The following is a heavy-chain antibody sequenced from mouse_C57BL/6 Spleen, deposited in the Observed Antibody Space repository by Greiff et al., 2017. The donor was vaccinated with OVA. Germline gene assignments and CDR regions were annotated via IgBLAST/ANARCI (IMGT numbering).Heavy chain of an antibody. V-gene: IGHV3-6*01. J-gene: IGHJ1*03. CDR2: ISYDGSN. D-gene: IGHD1-1*01. CDR3: ARWGYYGSSYRYFDV. Sequence: DVKLVESGPGLVKPSQSLSLTCSVTGYSITSGYYWNWIRQFPGNKLEWMGYISYDGSNNSNPSLKNRISITRDTSKNQFFLKLNSVTTEDTATYYWARWGYYGSSYRYFDVWGTGTTVTVSS. CDR1: GYSITSGYY.